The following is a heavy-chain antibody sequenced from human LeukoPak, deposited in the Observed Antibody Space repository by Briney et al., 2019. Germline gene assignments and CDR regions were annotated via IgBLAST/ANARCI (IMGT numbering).Heavy chain of an antibody. CDR1: GFTFSSYA. V-gene: IGHV3-23*01. J-gene: IGHJ4*02. Sequence: PGGSLRLSCAASGFTFSSYAMSWVRQAPGKGLEWVSGISGSGGGTYYADSLKGRFTISRDNSKNTRYLQMNSLRAEDTAVYYCARDVYNMGDYWGQGTLVTVSS. CDR3: ARDVYNMGDY. D-gene: IGHD1-1*01. CDR2: ISGSGGGT.